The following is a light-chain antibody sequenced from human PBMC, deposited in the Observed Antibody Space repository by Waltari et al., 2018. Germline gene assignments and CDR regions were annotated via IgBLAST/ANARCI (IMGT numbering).Light chain of an antibody. V-gene: IGLV3-1*01. J-gene: IGLJ2*01. CDR1: NLGTKF. CDR3: QAWDSSAVV. CDR2: RDK. Sequence: SYELTQPPSFSVSPGQTDSITCSGDNLGTKFASWYRQKPGQSPGVVINRDKKRPSGIPERISGSNSGNTATLTISETQAMDEADYYCQAWDSSAVVFGGGTKLTVL.